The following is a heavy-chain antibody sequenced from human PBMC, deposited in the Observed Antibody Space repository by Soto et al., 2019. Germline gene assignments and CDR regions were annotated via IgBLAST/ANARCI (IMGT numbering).Heavy chain of an antibody. CDR1: GFTFSNAW. V-gene: IGHV3-15*07. Sequence: EVQLVESGGGLVKPGGSLRLSCAASGFTFSNAWMNWVRQAPGKGLEWVGRIKSKTDGGTTDYAAPVKGRFTISRDESKNTLYMQMNSLKTEDTAVYYCTRRAMVRGVIISPKAMYYYGMDVWGQGTTVTVSS. CDR2: IKSKTDGGTT. CDR3: TRRAMVRGVIISPKAMYYYGMDV. D-gene: IGHD3-10*01. J-gene: IGHJ6*02.